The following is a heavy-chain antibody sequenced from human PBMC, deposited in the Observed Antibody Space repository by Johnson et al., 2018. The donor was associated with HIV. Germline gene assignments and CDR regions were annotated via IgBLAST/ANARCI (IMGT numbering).Heavy chain of an antibody. CDR1: GFTFSSYA. CDR2: ISGSGGST. J-gene: IGHJ3*02. CDR3: AREGRRDAFDI. Sequence: QVQLVESGGGVVQPGRSLRLSCAASGFTFSSYAMHWVRQAPGKGLEWVAVISGSGGSTYYAASVKGRFTISRDNSKNTLYLQMNSLRAEDTAVYYCAREGRRDAFDIWGQGTMVTVSS. V-gene: IGHV3-30*04.